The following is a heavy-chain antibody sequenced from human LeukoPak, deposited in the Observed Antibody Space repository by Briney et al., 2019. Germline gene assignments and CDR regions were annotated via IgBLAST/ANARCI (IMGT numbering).Heavy chain of an antibody. CDR2: LYYSGST. CDR3: AKSIAVAGTVLVGMDV. D-gene: IGHD6-19*01. CDR1: GGSISSSSYY. Sequence: SETLSLTCTVSGGSISSSSYYWGWIRQPPGKGLEWIGSLYYSGSTYYNPSLKSRVTISVDTSKNQFSLKLSSVTAADTAVYYCAKSIAVAGTVLVGMDVWGQGTTVTVSS. V-gene: IGHV4-39*01. J-gene: IGHJ6*02.